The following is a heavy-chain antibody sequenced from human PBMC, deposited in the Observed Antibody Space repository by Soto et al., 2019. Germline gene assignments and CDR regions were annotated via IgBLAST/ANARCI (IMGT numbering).Heavy chain of an antibody. V-gene: IGHV4-4*02. Sequence: QVQLQESGPGLVKPSGTLSLTCAVSGGSISSSNWWSWVRQPPGKGLEWIGEIYHSGSTNYNPSLKSRVTISVDKSKNQFSLKLSSVTAADTAVYYCARGRRLEEGGVAYYYGMDVWGQGTTVTVSS. CDR2: IYHSGST. CDR3: ARGRRLEEGGVAYYYGMDV. J-gene: IGHJ6*02. CDR1: GGSISSSNW. D-gene: IGHD3-16*01.